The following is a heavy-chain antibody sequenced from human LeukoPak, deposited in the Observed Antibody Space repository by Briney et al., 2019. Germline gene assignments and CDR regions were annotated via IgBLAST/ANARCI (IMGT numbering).Heavy chain of an antibody. D-gene: IGHD4-17*01. J-gene: IGHJ4*02. CDR2: IKSKTDGGTT. Sequence: PGGSLRLSCAASGFTFSNAWMSWVRQAPGKGLKWVGRIKSKTDGGTTDYAAPVKGRFTISRDDSKNTLYLQMNSLKTEDTAVYYCTTEGPDYGDPIDYFDYWGQGTLVTVSS. V-gene: IGHV3-15*01. CDR3: TTEGPDYGDPIDYFDY. CDR1: GFTFSNAW.